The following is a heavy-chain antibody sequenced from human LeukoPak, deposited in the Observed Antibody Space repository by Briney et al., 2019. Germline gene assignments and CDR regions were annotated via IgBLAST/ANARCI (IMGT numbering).Heavy chain of an antibody. CDR1: GGTFSSYA. CDR3: ARRRGSGSYYYDY. V-gene: IGHV1-69*05. CDR2: IIPIFGTA. Sequence: SVKVSCKASGGTFSSYAISWVRQAPGQGLEWMGRIIPIFGTANYAQKFQGRVTITTDESMSTAYMELSSLRSEDTAVYYCARRRGSGSYYYDYWGQGTLVTVSS. D-gene: IGHD3-10*01. J-gene: IGHJ4*02.